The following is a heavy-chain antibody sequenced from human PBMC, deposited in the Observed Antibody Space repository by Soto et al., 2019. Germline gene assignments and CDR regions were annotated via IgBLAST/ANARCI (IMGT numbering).Heavy chain of an antibody. CDR3: AKVPSYRDYAWLAP. CDR2: TSYSGSDK. J-gene: IGHJ5*02. V-gene: IGHV3-30*18. CDR1: GFRFSTYD. Sequence: QQQLVESGGGVVQPGTSLRLSCAGSGFRFSTYDMVWVRQAPGRGLEWVATTSYSGSDKYYADSVRGRFTISRDNSKNTLHLEMSSLRPEDTAVDYCAKVPSYRDYAWLAPWGLGTLVTVSS. D-gene: IGHD4-17*01.